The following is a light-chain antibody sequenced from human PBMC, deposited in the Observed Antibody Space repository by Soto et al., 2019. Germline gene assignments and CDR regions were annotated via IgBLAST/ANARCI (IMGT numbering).Light chain of an antibody. CDR3: QQYNNWPPGT. J-gene: IGKJ1*01. V-gene: IGKV3-15*01. CDR1: QSVSSN. CDR2: GAS. Sequence: EIVMTQSPATLSVSPGERATLSCRASQSVSSNLAWYQQKPGQAPRLLIYGASTRATCIPARFSGSGCGTEFTLTISSLQSEDFEVYYCQQYNNWPPGTFGQGIQVETK.